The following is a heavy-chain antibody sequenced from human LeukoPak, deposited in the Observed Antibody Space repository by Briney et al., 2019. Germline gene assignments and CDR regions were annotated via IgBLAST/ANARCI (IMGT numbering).Heavy chain of an antibody. CDR2: ISYDGSNK. Sequence: GGSLRLSCAASGFTFSSYAMHWVRQAPGKGLEWVAVISYDGSNKYYADSVKGRFAISRDNSKNTLYLQMKSLRAEDPAVYYCARDQFDYDSSGYYYGYWGQGTLVTVSS. D-gene: IGHD3-22*01. V-gene: IGHV3-30*09. J-gene: IGHJ4*02. CDR1: GFTFSSYA. CDR3: ARDQFDYDSSGYYYGY.